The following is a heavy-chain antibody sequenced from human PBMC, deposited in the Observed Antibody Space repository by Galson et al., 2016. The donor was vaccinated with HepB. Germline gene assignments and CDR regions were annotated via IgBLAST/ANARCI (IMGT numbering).Heavy chain of an antibody. CDR1: GFPFSSYM. CDR2: INSDGSTT. V-gene: IGHV3-74*01. Sequence: SLRLSCAASGFPFSSYMMHWVRQAPGKGLVWVTRINSDGSTTIYADSVKGRFTISRDNAKNTLYLQMNSLRAEDTAVYYCARDRFRSVTRRGGMDVWGQGTTVTVSS. J-gene: IGHJ6*02. CDR3: ARDRFRSVTRRGGMDV. D-gene: IGHD2-15*01.